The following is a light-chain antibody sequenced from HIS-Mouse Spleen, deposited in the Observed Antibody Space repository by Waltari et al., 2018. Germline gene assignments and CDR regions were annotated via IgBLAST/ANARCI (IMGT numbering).Light chain of an antibody. Sequence: AIRMTQSPSSLSASTGDRVTITCRASQGISSYLAWYQQKPGKAPKLLIYAESTLQSGVPSRFSGRGSGTDFTLTISCLQSEDFATYYCQQYYSYPYTFGQGTKLEIK. CDR3: QQYYSYPYT. CDR2: AES. J-gene: IGKJ2*01. CDR1: QGISSY. V-gene: IGKV1-8*01.